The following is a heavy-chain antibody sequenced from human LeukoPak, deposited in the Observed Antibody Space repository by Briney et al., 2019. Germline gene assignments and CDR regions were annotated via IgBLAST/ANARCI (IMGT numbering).Heavy chain of an antibody. Sequence: GASVKVSCKASGYTFTSCGISWVRQAPGQGLEWMGWISAYNGNTNYAQKLQGRVTMTTDTSTSTAYMELRSLRSDDTAVYYCARDTLQLVLGAFDIWGQGTMVTVSS. D-gene: IGHD6-13*01. CDR1: GYTFTSCG. CDR2: ISAYNGNT. CDR3: ARDTLQLVLGAFDI. J-gene: IGHJ3*02. V-gene: IGHV1-18*01.